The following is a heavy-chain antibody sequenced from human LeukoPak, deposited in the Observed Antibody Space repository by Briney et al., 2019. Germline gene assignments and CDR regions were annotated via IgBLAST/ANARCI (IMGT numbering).Heavy chain of an antibody. CDR1: GGTFSSYA. V-gene: IGHV1-69*13. D-gene: IGHD3-22*01. Sequence: ASVEVSCKASGGTFSSYAISWVRQAPGQGLEWMGGIIPIFGTANYAQKFQGRVTITADESTSTAYTELSSLRSEDTAVYYCAGGYYYDSSGYYRDYWGQGTLVTVSS. CDR2: IIPIFGTA. J-gene: IGHJ4*02. CDR3: AGGYYYDSSGYYRDY.